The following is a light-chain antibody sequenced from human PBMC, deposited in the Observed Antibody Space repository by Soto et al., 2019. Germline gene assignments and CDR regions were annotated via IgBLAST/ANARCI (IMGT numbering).Light chain of an antibody. V-gene: IGLV2-23*01. J-gene: IGLJ2*01. Sequence: QSVLTQPASVSASPGQSITISCTGTSSNVGTYDLVSWYPHHPDKAPKLIIYEGTKRPSGISSHFSGSKSGNTASLTISGLQAEDDADYYCCSFAVGAALVFGGGTKLTVL. CDR1: SSNVGTYDL. CDR3: CSFAVGAALV. CDR2: EGT.